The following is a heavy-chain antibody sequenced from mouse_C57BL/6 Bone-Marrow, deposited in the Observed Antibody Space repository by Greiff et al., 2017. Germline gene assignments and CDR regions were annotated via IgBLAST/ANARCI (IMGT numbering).Heavy chain of an antibody. CDR3: ARELGRWYFDV. J-gene: IGHJ1*03. CDR2: ISDGGSYT. V-gene: IGHV5-4*01. CDR1: GFTFSSYA. D-gene: IGHD4-1*01. Sequence: EVQVVESGGGLVKPGGSLKLSCAASGFTFSSYAMSWVRQTPEKRLAWVATISDGGSYTYYPDNVKGRFTISRDNAKNNLYLQMSHLKSEDTAMYYCARELGRWYFDVWGTGTTVTVSS.